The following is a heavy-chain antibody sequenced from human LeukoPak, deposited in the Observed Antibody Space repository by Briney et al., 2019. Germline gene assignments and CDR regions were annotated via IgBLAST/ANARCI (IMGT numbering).Heavy chain of an antibody. CDR2: ITSSGTNT. Sequence: GGSLRLSCAASGFTFTSYAMSWVRRAPGRGLEWVSTITSSGTNTYYTDSVKGRFTISRDNSHNTPYLQMNSLRAEDTAVYHCVRHYLGGANWFDPWGQGTLATVSS. V-gene: IGHV3-23*01. J-gene: IGHJ5*02. D-gene: IGHD3-16*01. CDR3: VRHYLGGANWFDP. CDR1: GFTFTSYA.